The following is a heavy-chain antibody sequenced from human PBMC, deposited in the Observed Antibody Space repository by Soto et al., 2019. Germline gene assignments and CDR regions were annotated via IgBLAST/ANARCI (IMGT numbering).Heavy chain of an antibody. D-gene: IGHD2-21*02. J-gene: IGHJ6*02. CDR2: LYNAGST. CDR3: ARDLWGYCGTDCYPLDV. CDR1: GGYISRYY. V-gene: IGHV4-59*01. Sequence: SETLSLTCPVSGGYISRYYWSWIRQPPGKGLEWIGYLYNAGSTIYNPSLKSRVTISVDMSQNQFSLNLNYVTAADTAVYYCARDLWGYCGTDCYPLDVWGQGTTVTVSS.